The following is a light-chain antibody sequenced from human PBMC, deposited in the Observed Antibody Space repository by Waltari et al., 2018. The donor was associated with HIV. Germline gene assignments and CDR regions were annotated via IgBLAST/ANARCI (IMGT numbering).Light chain of an antibody. J-gene: IGLJ1*01. CDR1: SSDVGGYNH. CDR2: DVS. CDR3: SSYTSSSTYV. V-gene: IGLV2-14*01. Sequence: QSALPQPASVSGSPGQSITISCPGTSSDVGGYNHLSWYQQHPGKAPKLMIYDVSNRPSGVSNRFSGSKSGNTASLTISGLQAEDEADYYCSSYTSSSTYVFGTGTKVTVL.